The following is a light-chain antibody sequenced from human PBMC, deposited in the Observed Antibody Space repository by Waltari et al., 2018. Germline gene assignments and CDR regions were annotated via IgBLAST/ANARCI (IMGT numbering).Light chain of an antibody. Sequence: DIVMTQSPDSLAVSLGERATINCKSSQSVLYSSNNRNYLAWYHQKPGQPPKLLIYWASTRESGAPDRFSGSGSGTDFTLTISSLQAEDVAVYYCQQYYTTPPTFGQGTKLEIK. CDR2: WAS. CDR3: QQYYTTPPT. CDR1: QSVLYSSNNRNY. V-gene: IGKV4-1*01. J-gene: IGKJ2*01.